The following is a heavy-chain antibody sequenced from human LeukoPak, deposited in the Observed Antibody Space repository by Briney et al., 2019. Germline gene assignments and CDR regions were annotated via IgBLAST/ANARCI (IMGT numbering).Heavy chain of an antibody. D-gene: IGHD6-6*01. Sequence: PSETLSLTCTVSGGSISSSSYYWGWIRQPPGKGLEWIGSIYYSGSTYYNPSLKSRVTISVDTSKNQSSLKLSSVTAADTAVYYCAESTAPRRLFDYWGQGTLVTVSS. CDR1: GGSISSSSYY. V-gene: IGHV4-39*07. CDR3: AESTAPRRLFDY. CDR2: IYYSGST. J-gene: IGHJ4*02.